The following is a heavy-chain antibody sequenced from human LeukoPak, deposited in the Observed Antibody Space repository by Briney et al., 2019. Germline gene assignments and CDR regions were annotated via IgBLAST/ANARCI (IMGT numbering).Heavy chain of an antibody. CDR2: ISYDGSNK. Sequence: GGSLRLSCAASEFSVGSNYMTWVRQAPGKGLEWVAVISYDGSNKYYADSVKGRFTISRDNSKNTLYLQMNSLRAEDTAVYYCTSGTLSYYYMDVWGKGTTVTISS. D-gene: IGHD1-14*01. J-gene: IGHJ6*03. V-gene: IGHV3-30*03. CDR1: EFSVGSNY. CDR3: TSGTLSYYYMDV.